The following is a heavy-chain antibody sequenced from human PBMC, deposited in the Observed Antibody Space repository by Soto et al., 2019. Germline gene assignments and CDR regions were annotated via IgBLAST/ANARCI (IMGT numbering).Heavy chain of an antibody. Sequence: GASVKVSCKASGYTFTSYYMHWVRQAPGQGIEWMGIINPSGGSTSYAQKFQGRVTMTRDTSTSTVYMELSSLRSEDTAVYYCASTDYDFWSGPGFYYYMDVWGKGTTVTVSS. CDR1: GYTFTSYY. V-gene: IGHV1-46*01. D-gene: IGHD3-3*01. CDR2: INPSGGST. J-gene: IGHJ6*03. CDR3: ASTDYDFWSGPGFYYYMDV.